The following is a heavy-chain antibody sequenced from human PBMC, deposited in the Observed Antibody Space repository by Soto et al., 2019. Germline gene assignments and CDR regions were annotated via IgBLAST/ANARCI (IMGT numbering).Heavy chain of an antibody. D-gene: IGHD2-21*01. CDR3: AKMVRYYYYGMYV. Sequence: QPGGSLRLSCAASGFTFSSYAMHWVRQAPGKGLEWVSAISGSGGSPYYADSVKGRLTISRDNSKSTLYLQMNSLRAEDTAIYYCAKMVRYYYYGMYVWGQGTTVTVSS. J-gene: IGHJ6*02. V-gene: IGHV3-23*01. CDR1: GFTFSSYA. CDR2: ISGSGGSP.